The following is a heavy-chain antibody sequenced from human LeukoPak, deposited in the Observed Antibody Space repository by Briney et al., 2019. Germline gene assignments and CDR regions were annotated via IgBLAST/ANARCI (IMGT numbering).Heavy chain of an antibody. CDR2: ISSSSSTI. J-gene: IGHJ6*03. CDR1: GFTFSSYS. D-gene: IGHD5-18*01. Sequence: PGGSLRLSCAASGFTFSSYSMNWVRQAPGKGLEWVSYISSSSSTIYYADSVKGRFTISRDNAKNSLYLQMNSLRAEDTAVYYCARVAIQLWLYYYYYMDVWGKGTTVTVSS. CDR3: ARVAIQLWLYYYYYMDV. V-gene: IGHV3-48*01.